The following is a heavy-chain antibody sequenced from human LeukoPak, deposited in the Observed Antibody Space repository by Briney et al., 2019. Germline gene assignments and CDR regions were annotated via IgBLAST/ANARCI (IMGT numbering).Heavy chain of an antibody. CDR1: GYTFTSYG. V-gene: IGHV1-18*01. J-gene: IGHJ6*03. Sequence: ASVKVSCKASGYTFTSYGISWVRQAPGQGLEWMGWISAYNGNTNYAQKLQGRVTMTTDTSTSTAYMELMSLRSDDTAVYYCARCSGWDAQYYYYYMDVWGKGTTVTIAS. D-gene: IGHD6-19*01. CDR3: ARCSGWDAQYYYYYMDV. CDR2: ISAYNGNT.